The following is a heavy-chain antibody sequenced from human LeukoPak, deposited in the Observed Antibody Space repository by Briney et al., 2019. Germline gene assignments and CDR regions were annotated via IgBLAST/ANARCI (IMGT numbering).Heavy chain of an antibody. CDR2: VRGSGGGT. D-gene: IGHD4-17*01. CDR1: GFTVSSNN. CDR3: ARDPNGDYIGAFDF. J-gene: IGHJ3*01. Sequence: GGSLRLSCAASGFTVSSNNMSWVRQAPGKGLEWVSAVRGSGGGTQYADSVKGRFTISRDNSRNTLFLQMNRLRAEDTAVYFCARDPNGDYIGAFDFWGQGTMVTVSS. V-gene: IGHV3-23*01.